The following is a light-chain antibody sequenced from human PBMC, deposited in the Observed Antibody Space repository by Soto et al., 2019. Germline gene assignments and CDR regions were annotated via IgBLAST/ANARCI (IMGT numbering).Light chain of an antibody. CDR3: QKYDSSPLT. V-gene: IGKV3-20*01. Sequence: EIVLTQSPGTLSLSPGERANLSCRASQSVSSNFLAWYQPKPGQAPRLLIYGASSRATAIPDRFSGSGSGTDFTLTISRLEPEDFAVYYCQKYDSSPLTFGGGTKVEIK. CDR2: GAS. CDR1: QSVSSNF. J-gene: IGKJ4*01.